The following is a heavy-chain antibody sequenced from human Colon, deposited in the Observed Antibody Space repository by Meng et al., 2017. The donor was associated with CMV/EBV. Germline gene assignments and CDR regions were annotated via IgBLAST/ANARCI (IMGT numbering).Heavy chain of an antibody. CDR3: ALEDILTCQYSFDY. D-gene: IGHD3-9*01. CDR2: INTNTGNP. V-gene: IGHV7-4-1*01. Sequence: SGYTPTAYAMSGVRPAPGRGLAWMGWINTNTGNPTYAQGFTGRFVFSFDTSINTADLDIRSLKIEDTAVYFCALEDILTCQYSFDYWGQGSLVTVSS. CDR1: GYTPTAYA. J-gene: IGHJ4*02.